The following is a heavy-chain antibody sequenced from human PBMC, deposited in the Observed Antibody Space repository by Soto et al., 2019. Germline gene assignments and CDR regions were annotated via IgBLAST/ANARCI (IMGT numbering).Heavy chain of an antibody. D-gene: IGHD3-3*01. CDR1: GGSISSSNYY. CDR3: TTILDYYYHMDV. V-gene: IGHV4-39*01. J-gene: IGHJ6*03. CDR2: IYYSGST. Sequence: QLQLQESGPGLVKPSETLSLTCTVSGGSISSSNYYWGWIRQPPGKVLEWIGSIYYSGSTYYNPSLKSRVTISVDTSKNQSSLKLSSVTAADTAVYYCTTILDYYYHMDVWGKGTTVTVSS.